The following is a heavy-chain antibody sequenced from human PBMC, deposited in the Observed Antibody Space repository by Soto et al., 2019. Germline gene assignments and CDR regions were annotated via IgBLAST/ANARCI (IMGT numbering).Heavy chain of an antibody. CDR3: AREVYYYDSSGYYYYFDY. D-gene: IGHD3-22*01. Sequence: GGSLRLSCAASGFTFSSYGMHWVRQAPGKGLEWVAVIWYDGSNKYYADSVKGRFTISRDNSKNTLYLQINSLRAEDTAVYYCAREVYYYDSSGYYYYFDYWGQGTLVTVSS. J-gene: IGHJ4*02. CDR2: IWYDGSNK. V-gene: IGHV3-33*01. CDR1: GFTFSSYG.